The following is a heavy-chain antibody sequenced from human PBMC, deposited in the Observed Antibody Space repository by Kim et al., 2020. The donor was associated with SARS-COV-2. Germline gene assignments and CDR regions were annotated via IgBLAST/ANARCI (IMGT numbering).Heavy chain of an antibody. V-gene: IGHV3-21*01. J-gene: IGHJ4*02. CDR3: ARAPTGVTAPSGY. CDR1: GFTFSSYS. CDR2: ISSSSSYI. D-gene: IGHD2-21*02. Sequence: GGSLRLSCAASGFTFSSYSMNWVRQAPGKGLEWVSSISSSSSYIYYADSVKGRFTISRDNAKNSLYLQMNSLRAEDTAVYYCARAPTGVTAPSGYWGQGTLVNVSS.